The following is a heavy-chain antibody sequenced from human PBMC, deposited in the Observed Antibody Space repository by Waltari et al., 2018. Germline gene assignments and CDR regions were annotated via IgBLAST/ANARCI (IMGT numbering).Heavy chain of an antibody. CDR2: FDPKDAET. CDR3: TTFNWGHDAFDL. CDR1: GSSPPGLA. D-gene: IGHD7-27*01. Sequence: QVQLVQSGAEVKKPGASVKVSCKVSGSSPPGLAMHWVGQAPGNGLEWMGGFDPKDAETIYAQNFQGRVAMTEDTSTDTAYIDLTSLTSEDTAIYYCTTFNWGHDAFDLWGQGTLVTVSS. V-gene: IGHV1-24*01. J-gene: IGHJ3*01.